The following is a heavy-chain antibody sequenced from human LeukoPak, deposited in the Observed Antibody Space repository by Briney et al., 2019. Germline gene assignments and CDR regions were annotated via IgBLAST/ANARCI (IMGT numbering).Heavy chain of an antibody. CDR1: GFTFSSYA. CDR3: VVTSAPSIAAAGIPIDY. J-gene: IGHJ4*02. CDR2: ISGSGGST. Sequence: GGSLRLSCAASGFTFSSYAMSWVRQAPGKELEWVSAISGSGGSTYYADSVKGRFTISRDNSKNTLYLQMNSLRAEDTAVYYCVVTSAPSIAAAGIPIDYWGQGTLVTVSS. V-gene: IGHV3-23*01. D-gene: IGHD6-13*01.